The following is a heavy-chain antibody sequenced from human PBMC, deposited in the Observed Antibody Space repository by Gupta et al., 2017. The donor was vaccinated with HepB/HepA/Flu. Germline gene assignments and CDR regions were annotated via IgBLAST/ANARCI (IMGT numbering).Heavy chain of an antibody. V-gene: IGHV4-34*01. J-gene: IGHJ6*02. CDR2: INHSGST. D-gene: IGHD6-19*01. CDR3: ARGTPPSKYSSGWRNYYYYYGMDV. Sequence: QVQLQQWGAGLLKPSETLSLTCAVYGGSFSGYYWSWIRQPPGKGLEWIGEINHSGSTNYNPSLKSRVTISVDTSKNQFSLKLSSVTAADTAVYYCARGTPPSKYSSGWRNYYYYYGMDVWGQGTTVTVSS. CDR1: GGSFSGYY.